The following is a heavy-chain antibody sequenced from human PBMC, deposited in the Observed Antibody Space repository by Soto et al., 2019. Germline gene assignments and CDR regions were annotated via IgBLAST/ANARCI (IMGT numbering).Heavy chain of an antibody. J-gene: IGHJ3*02. V-gene: IGHV1-2*04. D-gene: IGHD2-2*01. CDR3: ARGFRPVVPAALDDVCDDAFDI. CDR1: AYTFTGYY. CDR2: INSNSGGT. Sequence: ASVKDSCKASAYTFTGYYMHWVRQAPGQGHTWMRWINSNSGGTNYAQKFKGWVTMTRDTSISTAYMELSRLRSDDTAVYYCARGFRPVVPAALDDVCDDAFDIWGQGTMVTVSS.